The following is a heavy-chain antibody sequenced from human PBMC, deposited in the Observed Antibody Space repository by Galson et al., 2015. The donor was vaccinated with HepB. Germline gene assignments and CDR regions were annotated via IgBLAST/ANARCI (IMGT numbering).Heavy chain of an antibody. V-gene: IGHV1-3*01. Sequence: SVKVSCKASGYTFTSYAMHWVRQAPGQRLEWMGWINAGNGNTKYSQKFQGRVTITRDTSASTAYMELSSLRSEDTAVYYCAREGYCSGGSCYYFDYWGQGTLVTVSS. CDR3: AREGYCSGGSCYYFDY. CDR1: GYTFTSYA. CDR2: INAGNGNT. D-gene: IGHD2-15*01. J-gene: IGHJ4*02.